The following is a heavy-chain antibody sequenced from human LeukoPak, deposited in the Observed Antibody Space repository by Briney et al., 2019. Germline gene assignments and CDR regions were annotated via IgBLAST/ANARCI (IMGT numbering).Heavy chain of an antibody. CDR2: ISAYNGNT. J-gene: IGHJ3*02. V-gene: IGHV1-18*04. D-gene: IGHD1-26*01. CDR1: GYTFTGYY. CDR3: ARDSAVWAFDI. Sequence: ASVKVSCKASGYTFTGYYMHWVRQAPGQGLEWMGWISAYNGNTNYAQKLQGRVTMTTDTSTSTAYMELRSLRSDDTAVYYCARDSAVWAFDIWGQGTMVTVSS.